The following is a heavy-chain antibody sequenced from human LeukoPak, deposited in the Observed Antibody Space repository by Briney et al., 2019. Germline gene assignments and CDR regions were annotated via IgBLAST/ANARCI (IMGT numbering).Heavy chain of an antibody. CDR3: ARGTSPLEGVDY. J-gene: IGHJ4*02. Sequence: PSETLSLTCTVSGGSISSYYWSWIRQPPGKGLEWIGYIYYSGSTNHNPSLKSRVTISVDTSKNQFSLKLSSVTAADTAVYYCARGTSPLEGVDYWGQGTLVTVSS. CDR1: GGSISSYY. CDR2: IYYSGST. D-gene: IGHD1-1*01. V-gene: IGHV4-59*01.